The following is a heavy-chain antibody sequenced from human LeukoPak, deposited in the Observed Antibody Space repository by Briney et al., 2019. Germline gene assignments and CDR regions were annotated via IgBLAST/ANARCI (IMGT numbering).Heavy chain of an antibody. D-gene: IGHD1-26*01. CDR1: GLTFKNYA. CDR2: ISGKGDST. CDR3: AKGGHFSWFDP. Sequence: GGSLRLSWAASGLTFKNYAMTWVRQAPGKGLEWVSTISGKGDSTYYADSVKGRFTISRDNSKNTLSLQMNSLRADDTAVYYCAKGGHFSWFDPWGQGTLVTVSS. V-gene: IGHV3-23*01. J-gene: IGHJ5*02.